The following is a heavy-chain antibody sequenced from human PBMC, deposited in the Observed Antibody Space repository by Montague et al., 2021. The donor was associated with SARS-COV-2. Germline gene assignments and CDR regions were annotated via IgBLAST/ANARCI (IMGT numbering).Heavy chain of an antibody. CDR1: GGSFHIFS. J-gene: IGHJ4*02. V-gene: IGHV4-34*01. D-gene: IGHD5-24*01. CDR3: ARGTRAVQITPGFRY. CDR2: VDHSGNT. Sequence: ETLSLTCAVYGGSFHIFSWGWIRQSPGKGLEWIGEVDHSGNTKYNPSLKSRVTISVDTSKNQFSLNLTSVTAAGTAIYYCARGTRAVQITPGFRYWGQGTQVAVSS.